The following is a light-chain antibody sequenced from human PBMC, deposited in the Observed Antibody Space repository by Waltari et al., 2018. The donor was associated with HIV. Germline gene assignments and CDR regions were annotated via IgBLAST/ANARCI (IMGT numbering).Light chain of an antibody. CDR2: TNN. Sequence: GTPGQRVTISCSGSSSNIATNTVNWYQQLPGTAPKLLIYTNNQRPSGVPARFSGSKSGTSASLAISGLQSDDDADYYCATWDDSLNGWVFGGGTRLTVL. CDR3: ATWDDSLNGWV. V-gene: IGLV1-44*01. CDR1: SSNIATNT. J-gene: IGLJ3*02.